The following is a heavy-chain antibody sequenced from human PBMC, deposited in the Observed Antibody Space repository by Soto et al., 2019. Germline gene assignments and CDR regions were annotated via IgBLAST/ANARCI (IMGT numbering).Heavy chain of an antibody. CDR2: IIPIFGTA. Sequence: SVKVSCKASGGTFSSCAISWVRQAPGQGLEWMGGIIPIFGTANYAQKFQGRVTITADESTSTAYMELSSLRSEDTAVYYCAVKVATIAGGYYYYGMDVWGQGTTVTVSS. V-gene: IGHV1-69*13. J-gene: IGHJ6*02. D-gene: IGHD5-12*01. CDR3: AVKVATIAGGYYYYGMDV. CDR1: GGTFSSCA.